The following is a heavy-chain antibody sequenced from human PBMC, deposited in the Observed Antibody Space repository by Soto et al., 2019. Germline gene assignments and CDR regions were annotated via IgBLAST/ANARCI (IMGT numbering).Heavy chain of an antibody. V-gene: IGHV4-39*01. CDR1: GGSISSSSYY. CDR2: IYYSGST. Sequence: SETLSLTCTVSGGSISSSSYYWGWIRQPPGKGLEWIGSIYYSGSTYYNPSLKSRVTISVDTSKNQFSLKLGSVTAADTAVYYCARHSSSSSGNYFDYWGQGTLVTVSS. D-gene: IGHD6-6*01. CDR3: ARHSSSSSGNYFDY. J-gene: IGHJ4*02.